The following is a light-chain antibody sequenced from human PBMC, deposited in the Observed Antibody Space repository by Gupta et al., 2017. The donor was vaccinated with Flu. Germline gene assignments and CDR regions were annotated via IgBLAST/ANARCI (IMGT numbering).Light chain of an antibody. CDR1: QDVRFN. V-gene: IGKV3-15*01. CDR2: GAS. Sequence: EILMTQSPDVLSVSPGEGATLSCRASQDVRFNVAWYQQRLGQAPRLLISGASIRATGIPDRFSGSVSGTEFTLTISSLQSEDVAVYYCLQYNHWPPWTFGQGTKVELK. J-gene: IGKJ1*01. CDR3: LQYNHWPPWT.